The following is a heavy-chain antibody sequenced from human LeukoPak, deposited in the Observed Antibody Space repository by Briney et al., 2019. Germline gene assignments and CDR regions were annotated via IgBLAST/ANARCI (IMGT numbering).Heavy chain of an antibody. D-gene: IGHD1-26*01. J-gene: IGHJ6*03. Sequence: GGSLRLSCAASGFPFSTYWMNWIRQAPGKGLEWVSAISGSGGSTYYADSVKGRFTISRDNSKNTLYLQMNSLRAEDTAVYYCAKGRGWEASYYYYYMDVWGKGTTVTISS. CDR3: AKGRGWEASYYYYYMDV. CDR1: GFPFSTYW. CDR2: ISGSGGST. V-gene: IGHV3-23*01.